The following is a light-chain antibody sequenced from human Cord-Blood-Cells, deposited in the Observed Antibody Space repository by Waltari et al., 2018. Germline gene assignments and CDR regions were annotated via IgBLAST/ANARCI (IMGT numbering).Light chain of an antibody. CDR1: SSDVGSYNL. J-gene: IGLJ3*02. CDR3: CSYAGSNWV. CDR2: VGS. Sequence: QSALTQPASVSGSPGQSITISCTGTSSDVGSYNLVSWYQQHPAKAPKLMIYVGSKRPAGVSNRFSGSKSGNTASLTISGLQAEDEADYYCCSYAGSNWVFGGGTKLTVL. V-gene: IGLV2-23*01.